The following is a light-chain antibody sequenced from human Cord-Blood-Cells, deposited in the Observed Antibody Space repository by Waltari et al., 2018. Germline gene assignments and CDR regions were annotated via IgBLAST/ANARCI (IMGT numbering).Light chain of an antibody. J-gene: IGLJ1*01. CDR2: DVS. Sequence: QSALTQPASVSGSPGQSITIYCTGTSSDVGGYTYVSWYQQHPGKAPKLMIYDVSNRPSGVSNRFSGSKSGNTASLTISGLQAEDEADYYCSSYTSSSSYVFGTGTKVTVL. V-gene: IGLV2-14*03. CDR1: SSDVGGYTY. CDR3: SSYTSSSSYV.